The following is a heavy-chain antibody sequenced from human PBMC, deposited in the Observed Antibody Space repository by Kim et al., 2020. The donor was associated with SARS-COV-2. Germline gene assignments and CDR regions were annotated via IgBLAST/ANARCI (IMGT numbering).Heavy chain of an antibody. CDR1: GFTFSSSA. D-gene: IGHD6-19*01. Sequence: GGSLRLSCVTSGFTFSSSAMGWVRQAPGKGLEWVSGIGGGGGNTYYTDSVKGRFTISRDNSKNTLFLQMSSLRAEDTAVDYCAKDRGMEVGRSYFAYWGQGTLVTVSS. CDR2: IGGGGGNT. J-gene: IGHJ4*02. CDR3: AKDRGMEVGRSYFAY. V-gene: IGHV3-23*01.